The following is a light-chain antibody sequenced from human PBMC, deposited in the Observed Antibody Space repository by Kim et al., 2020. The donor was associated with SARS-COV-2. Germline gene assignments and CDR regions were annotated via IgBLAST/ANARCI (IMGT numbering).Light chain of an antibody. V-gene: IGLV4-69*01. CDR1: SGHSSYA. CDR2: LTSEGSH. CDR3: QTWGTGIVV. J-gene: IGLJ2*01. Sequence: ASGNLTCTLSSGHSSYAIAWHQQQPEKGPGYLIHLTSEGSHSRGDGIPDRFSGSSSGAERYLTIASLQSEDESDYYCQTWGTGIVVFGGGTQLTVL.